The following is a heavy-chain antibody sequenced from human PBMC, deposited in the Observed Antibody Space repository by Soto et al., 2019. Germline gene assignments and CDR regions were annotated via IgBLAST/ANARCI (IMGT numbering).Heavy chain of an antibody. CDR2: ISSTTNYI. J-gene: IGHJ4*02. V-gene: IGHV3-21*06. CDR1: GFTFTRYS. CDR3: ARESEDSTSNFDY. Sequence: EVQLVESGGGLVKPGGSLRLSCAASGFTFTRYSMNWVRQAPGKGHEWVSSISSTTNYIYYGDSMRGRFTISRDNAANPLYRAMNSLRAEDTAVYYCARESEDSTSNFDYWGQGTLVTVSS. D-gene: IGHD2-15*01.